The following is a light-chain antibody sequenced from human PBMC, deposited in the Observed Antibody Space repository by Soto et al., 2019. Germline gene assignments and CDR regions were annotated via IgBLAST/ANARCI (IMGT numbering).Light chain of an antibody. CDR1: QSVSSN. V-gene: IGKV3-15*01. CDR3: KQYNNWPPIT. CDR2: GAS. J-gene: IGKJ5*01. Sequence: EIVITQCRARLSVSPGERATLYYRASQSVSSNLAWYQQKPGQAPRLLIYGASTRATGIPARFSGSGSGTEFTLTISSLQSEDFAVYYCKQYNNWPPITFGQGTRL.